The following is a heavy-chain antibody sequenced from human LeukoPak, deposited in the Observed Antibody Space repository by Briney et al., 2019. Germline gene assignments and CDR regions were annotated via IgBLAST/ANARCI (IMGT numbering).Heavy chain of an antibody. CDR1: GYTFTSYD. Sequence: ASVKVSCKASGYTFTSYDINWVRQATGQGLEWMGWMNPNSGNTGYAQKFQGRVTMTEDTSTDTAYMELSSLRSEDTAVYYCATDLAAAYYYYGMDVWGQGTTVTVSS. CDR2: MNPNSGNT. CDR3: ATDLAAAYYYYGMDV. V-gene: IGHV1-8*01. J-gene: IGHJ6*02. D-gene: IGHD6-13*01.